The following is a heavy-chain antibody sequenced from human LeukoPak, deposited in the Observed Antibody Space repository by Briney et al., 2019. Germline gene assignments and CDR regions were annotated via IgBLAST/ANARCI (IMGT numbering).Heavy chain of an antibody. CDR3: AKSVAIYFYYGLDV. CDR1: GFDFNIYD. J-gene: IGHJ6*02. Sequence: HPGGSLRLSCAASGFDFNIYDMHWVRQAPGKGMEWVAMIWSDGNNKFYADSVKGRFTISRDNSKNTLFLQMNSLRAEDTAPYYCAKSVAIYFYYGLDVWGQGTTVAVSS. D-gene: IGHD3-3*01. V-gene: IGHV3-33*06. CDR2: IWSDGNNK.